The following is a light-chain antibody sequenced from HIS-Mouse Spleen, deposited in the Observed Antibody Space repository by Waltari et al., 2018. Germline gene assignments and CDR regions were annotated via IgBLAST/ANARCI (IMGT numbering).Light chain of an antibody. J-gene: IGLJ1*01. V-gene: IGLV1-44*01. CDR1: SSNIGSNP. Sequence: QSVLTQPPSASGTPGQRVTISCSGSSSNIGSNPVNWYQQLPGTAPKLPIYSNNRRPSGVPDRFSGSKSGTSASLAISGLQSEDEADYYCAAWDDSLNGYVFGTGTKVTVL. CDR3: AAWDDSLNGYV. CDR2: SNN.